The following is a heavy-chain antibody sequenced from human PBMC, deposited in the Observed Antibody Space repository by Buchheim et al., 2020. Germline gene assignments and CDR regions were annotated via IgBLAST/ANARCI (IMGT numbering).Heavy chain of an antibody. D-gene: IGHD1-1*01. Sequence: EVQLVESGGGLVQPGGSLRLSCAASGFTFSSYSMNWVRQAPGKGLEWVSYISSSSSTIYYAGSVKGRFTISRDNAKNSLYLQMNSLRAEDTAVYYCASPGRGGARYYYYGMDVWGQGTT. J-gene: IGHJ6*02. CDR2: ISSSSSTI. V-gene: IGHV3-48*01. CDR1: GFTFSSYS. CDR3: ASPGRGGARYYYYGMDV.